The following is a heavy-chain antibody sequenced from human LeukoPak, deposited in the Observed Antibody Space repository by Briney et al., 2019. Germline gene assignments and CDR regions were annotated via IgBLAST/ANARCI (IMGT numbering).Heavy chain of an antibody. CDR1: GFTFKDYG. CDR2: INWNGGGT. Sequence: GRSLRLSCAAPGFTFKDYGMHWVRHPPGKGLEWVSSINWNGGGTDYADSVKGRFTISRDNAKNSLYLQLSSLRPEDTALYYCAKHMRATNTYSFFGLDVWGQGTTVTVSS. V-gene: IGHV3-9*01. D-gene: IGHD1-26*01. J-gene: IGHJ6*02. CDR3: AKHMRATNTYSFFGLDV.